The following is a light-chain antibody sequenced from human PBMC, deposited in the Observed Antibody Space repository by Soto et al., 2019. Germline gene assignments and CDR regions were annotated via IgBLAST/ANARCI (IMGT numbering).Light chain of an antibody. J-gene: IGKJ5*01. CDR1: QSVSRY. CDR2: DAS. CDR3: LHRMNWPLT. V-gene: IGKV3-11*01. Sequence: EIVLTQSPAPLSLSPRERATPSCRASQSVSRYLAWYQQKPGQAPRLLIYDASNGATGIPARFSGSGSETDFTLTISSLEPEDLGVYYCLHRMNWPLTFGQGTRLEIK.